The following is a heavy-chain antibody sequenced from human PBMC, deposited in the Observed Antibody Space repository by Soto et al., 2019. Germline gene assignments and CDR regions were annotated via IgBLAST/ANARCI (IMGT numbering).Heavy chain of an antibody. CDR1: GYTFTSYD. D-gene: IGHD2-15*01. Sequence: ASVKVSYKASGYTFTSYDINWVRQATGQGLEWMGWMNPNSGNTGYAQKFQGRVTMTRNTSISTAYMELSSLRSEDTAVYYCARGSKDIVFLNYYYYYMDVWGKGTTVTVSS. V-gene: IGHV1-8*01. J-gene: IGHJ6*03. CDR3: ARGSKDIVFLNYYYYYMDV. CDR2: MNPNSGNT.